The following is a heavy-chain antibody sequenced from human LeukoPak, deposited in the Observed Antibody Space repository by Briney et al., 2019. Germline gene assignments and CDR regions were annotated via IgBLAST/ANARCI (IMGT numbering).Heavy chain of an antibody. D-gene: IGHD1-26*01. CDR2: IDIDGSST. J-gene: IGHJ4*02. CDR1: GFTFSGYW. CDR3: ARASYTGSYIGY. Sequence: GGCLRLSCAASGFTFSGYWMHWVRQAPGKGLEWVSRIDIDGSSTSYADSVKGRFSISRDNAKNTFYLQMNSLGAEDTAVYYCARASYTGSYIGYWGRGTLVTVSS. V-gene: IGHV3-74*01.